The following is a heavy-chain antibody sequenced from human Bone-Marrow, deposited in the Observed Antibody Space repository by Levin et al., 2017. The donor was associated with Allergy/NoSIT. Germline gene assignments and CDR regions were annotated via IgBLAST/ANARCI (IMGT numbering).Heavy chain of an antibody. V-gene: IGHV1-2*02. Sequence: GESLKISCKASGYTFTGYYMHWVRQAPGQGLEWMGWINPNSGGTNYAQKFQGRVTMTRDTSISTAYMELSRLRSDDTAVYYCARDRGDYGDYVNYYYYGMDVWGQGTTVTVSS. J-gene: IGHJ6*02. CDR1: GYTFTGYY. CDR2: INPNSGGT. CDR3: ARDRGDYGDYVNYYYYGMDV. D-gene: IGHD4-17*01.